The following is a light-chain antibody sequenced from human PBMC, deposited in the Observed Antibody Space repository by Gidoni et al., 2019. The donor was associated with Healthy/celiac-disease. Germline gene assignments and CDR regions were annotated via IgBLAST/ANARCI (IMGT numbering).Light chain of an antibody. CDR2: LGS. Sequence: DIVMTQSPLSLPVTPGEPASISCRSSQSLLHSNGYNYLDWYLQKPGQSPQLLIYLGSNRASGVPDRFSGSGSGTDFTLKISRVEAEDVGVYYCMQALQTPFLLFTFXPXTKVDIK. CDR1: QSLLHSNGYNY. CDR3: MQALQTPFLLFT. J-gene: IGKJ3*01. V-gene: IGKV2-28*01.